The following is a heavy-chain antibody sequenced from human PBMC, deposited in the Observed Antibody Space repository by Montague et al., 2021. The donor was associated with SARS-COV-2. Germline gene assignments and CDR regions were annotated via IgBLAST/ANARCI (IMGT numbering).Heavy chain of an antibody. CDR3: ARGRQHINMVVVVVTGGEYCFDF. Sequence: SETLSLTCAVYDGSFSDYSWTWIRQPPGKGLEWIGEINHSGSTNYNPSLKSRVTISVDTSKNQFSLKMTSVTAADTAVYYCARGRQHINMVVVVVTGGEYCFDFWGQGALVAVSS. D-gene: IGHD3-22*01. J-gene: IGHJ4*02. CDR1: DGSFSDYS. CDR2: INHSGST. V-gene: IGHV4-34*01.